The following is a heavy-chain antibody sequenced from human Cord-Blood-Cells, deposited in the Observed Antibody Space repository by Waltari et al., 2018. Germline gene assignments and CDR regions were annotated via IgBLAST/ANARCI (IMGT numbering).Heavy chain of an antibody. V-gene: IGHV4-39*01. CDR3: SRVAAPYNWFDP. CDR1: GGSISSSSYY. D-gene: IGHD2-15*01. CDR2: IYYSGSI. J-gene: IGHJ5*02. Sequence: QLQLQESGPGLVKPSEALSLTCTVSGGSISSSSYYWGWIRQPPGKGLEWLWSIYYSGSITSNPTLKSRVTISVDTSKNQFSLKLSSVTAADTAVYYCSRVAAPYNWFDPWGQGTLVTVSS.